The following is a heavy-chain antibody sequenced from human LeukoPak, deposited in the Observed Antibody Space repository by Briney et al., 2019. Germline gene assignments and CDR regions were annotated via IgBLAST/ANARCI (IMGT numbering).Heavy chain of an antibody. CDR1: GYSFTSYC. J-gene: IGHJ3*02. CDR2: IYPGDSDT. Sequence: GESLKISCKGSGYSFTSYCIGWVRQMPGKGLEWMGIIYPGDSDTRYSPSFQGQVTISADKSISTVYLQWSSLKASDTAMYYCARPDVSRLEDAFDIWGQGTMVTVSS. CDR3: ARPDVSRLEDAFDI. D-gene: IGHD3-22*01. V-gene: IGHV5-51*01.